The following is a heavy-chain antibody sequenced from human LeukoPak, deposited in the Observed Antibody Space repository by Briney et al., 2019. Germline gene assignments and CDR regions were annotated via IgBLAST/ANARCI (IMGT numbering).Heavy chain of an antibody. D-gene: IGHD3-9*01. CDR1: SYIFINYG. Sequence: ASVKVSCKASSYIFINYGISWVRQAPGQGLEWMGWISAYNGNTNYAQNLQGRVTMTADTSTSTAYMELRSLRSDDTAMYYCARGNYDILTGPRRTDAFDIWGQGTMVTVSS. V-gene: IGHV1-18*01. CDR3: ARGNYDILTGPRRTDAFDI. CDR2: ISAYNGNT. J-gene: IGHJ3*02.